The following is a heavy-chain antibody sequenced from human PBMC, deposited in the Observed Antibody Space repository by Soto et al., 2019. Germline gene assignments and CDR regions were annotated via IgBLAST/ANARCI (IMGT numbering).Heavy chain of an antibody. V-gene: IGHV1-18*01. CDR1: GYNFPSYG. D-gene: IGHD2-21*02. CDR2: ISSYSGNT. CDR3: ARGGDCSSTSSNAPNCYSGLDV. J-gene: IGHJ6*02. Sequence: QVQLVQSGAEVKKPGASVKVSCQTSGYNFPSYGINWVRQAPGQGLEWMGWISSYSGNTKYAQTLQGRVTMTADTSTPAALMELRSLRSDATAVYYWARGGDCSSTSSNAPNCYSGLDVWGQGTTVIVSS.